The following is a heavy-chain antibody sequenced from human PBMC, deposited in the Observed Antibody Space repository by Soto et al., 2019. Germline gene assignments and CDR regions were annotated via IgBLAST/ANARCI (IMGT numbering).Heavy chain of an antibody. CDR2: IYWDDDK. CDR1: GFSLSTSGVG. Sequence: QITLKESGPTLVKPTQTLTLTCTFSGFSLSTSGVGVGWIRQPPGKALEWLALIYWDDDKRYSPSRKSRLTITKDTSKNQVVLTMTNMDPVDTATYYCAHMGGVSGDGPLLQTDYWGQGTLVTVSS. CDR3: AHMGGVSGDGPLLQTDY. V-gene: IGHV2-5*02. J-gene: IGHJ4*02. D-gene: IGHD5-12*01.